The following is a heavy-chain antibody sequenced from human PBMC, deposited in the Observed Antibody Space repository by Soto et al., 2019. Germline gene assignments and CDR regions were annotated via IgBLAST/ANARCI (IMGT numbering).Heavy chain of an antibody. CDR3: AKSSHYYGSGSNPY. CDR1: GFTLSSYA. Sequence: PGGSLRLSWAASGFTLSSYAMSWVRQAPGKGLEWVSAISGSGGSTYYADSVKGRFTISRDNSKNTLYLQMNSLRAEDTAVYYCAKSSHYYGSGSNPYWGQGTLVTVSS. CDR2: ISGSGGST. D-gene: IGHD3-10*01. J-gene: IGHJ4*02. V-gene: IGHV3-23*01.